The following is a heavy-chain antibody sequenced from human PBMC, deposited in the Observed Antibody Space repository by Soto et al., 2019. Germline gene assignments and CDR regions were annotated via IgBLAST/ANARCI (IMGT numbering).Heavy chain of an antibody. CDR1: GFTFSSSA. CDR3: VLCTTTSCYGKFGY. J-gene: IGHJ4*01. D-gene: IGHD2-2*01. Sequence: SVKVSCKASGFTFSSSAIQWMRQARGERLEWIGWIVVGSGNTNYAQQIQERVTIIRDMSTSTSYMELSSLTSEDTAVYYCVLCTTTSCYGKFGYWG. V-gene: IGHV1-58*02. CDR2: IVVGSGNT.